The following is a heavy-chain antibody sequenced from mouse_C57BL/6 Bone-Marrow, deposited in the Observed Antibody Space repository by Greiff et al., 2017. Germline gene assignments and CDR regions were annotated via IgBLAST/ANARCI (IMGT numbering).Heavy chain of an antibody. Sequence: QVQLQQPGAELVKPGASVKVSCKASGYTFTSYWMHWVKQRPGQGLEWIGSIHPSDSDTNYNQKFKGKATLTVDKSASTAYMQLSRLSSEDSAVYDCAISSSYGGSCDYWGRGTALTVTA. CDR1: GYTFTSYW. V-gene: IGHV1-74*01. J-gene: IGHJ2*01. CDR3: AISSSYGGSCDY. CDR2: IHPSDSDT. D-gene: IGHD1-1*02.